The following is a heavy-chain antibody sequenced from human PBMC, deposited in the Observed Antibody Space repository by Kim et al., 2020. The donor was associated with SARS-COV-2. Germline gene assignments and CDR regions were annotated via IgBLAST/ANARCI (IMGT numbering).Heavy chain of an antibody. J-gene: IGHJ4*02. Sequence: GGSLRLSCAASGFTFSSYGMHWVRQAPGKGLEWVAVIWYDGSNKYYADSVKGRFTISRDNSKNTLYLQMNSLRAEDTAVYYCARDSSGYYPILDYWGQGTLVTVSS. CDR2: IWYDGSNK. CDR1: GFTFSSYG. D-gene: IGHD3-22*01. V-gene: IGHV3-33*01. CDR3: ARDSSGYYPILDY.